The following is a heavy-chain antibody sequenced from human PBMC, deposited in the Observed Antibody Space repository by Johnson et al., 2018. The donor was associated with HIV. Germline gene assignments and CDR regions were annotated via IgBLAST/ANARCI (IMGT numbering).Heavy chain of an antibody. CDR2: ISWNSGSI. CDR1: GFTFDDYG. V-gene: IGHV3-9*01. CDR3: AREGGGYDGKGAFDI. J-gene: IGHJ3*02. Sequence: VQLVESGGGLVQPGRSLRLSCVTSGFTFDDYGMHWVRQAAGKGLEWVSGISWNSGSIAYADSVKGRFTISRDNAKNSLYLQMNSLRAEDTAVYYCAREGGGYDGKGAFDIWGQGTMVTVSS. D-gene: IGHD5-12*01.